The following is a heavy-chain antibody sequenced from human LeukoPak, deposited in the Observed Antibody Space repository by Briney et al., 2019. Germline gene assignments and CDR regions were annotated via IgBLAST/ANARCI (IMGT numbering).Heavy chain of an antibody. V-gene: IGHV4-39*01. J-gene: IGHJ4*02. Sequence: SETLSLTCTVSGGSISSTSHYWGWIRQPPGKGLEWIGSIYYSGSTYYNPSLKSRVTISVDTSKNQFSLRLSSVTAADMAVYFCARLGYSVGWTDCWGQGTLVTVSS. CDR1: GGSISSTSHY. D-gene: IGHD6-25*01. CDR3: ARLGYSVGWTDC. CDR2: IYYSGST.